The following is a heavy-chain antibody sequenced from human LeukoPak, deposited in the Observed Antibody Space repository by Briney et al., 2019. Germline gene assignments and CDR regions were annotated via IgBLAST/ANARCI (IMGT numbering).Heavy chain of an antibody. CDR2: IKQDGSEK. D-gene: IGHD2-15*01. Sequence: PGGSLRLSCAASGFTFSSYWMSWVRQAPGKGLEWVANIKQDGSEKYYVDSVKGRFTISRDNDRNSLYLQMNSLRAEDTAVYYCARRCSGGSCYFDYWGQGTLVTVSS. CDR3: ARRCSGGSCYFDY. CDR1: GFTFSSYW. J-gene: IGHJ4*02. V-gene: IGHV3-7*01.